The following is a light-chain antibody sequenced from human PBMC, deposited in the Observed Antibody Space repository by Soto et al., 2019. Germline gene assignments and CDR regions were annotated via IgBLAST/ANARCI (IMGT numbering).Light chain of an antibody. CDR2: DVT. V-gene: IGLV2-14*01. CDR1: SSDVGGYDF. J-gene: IGLJ3*02. Sequence: QSVLTQPATVSVSPGQSITISCTGTSSDVGGYDFVSWYQQHPGKAPRLMIYDVTNRPSGVSTRFSGSKSGNTASLTISGLQAEDEADYYCSSYSTSSTPMFGGGTKLTVL. CDR3: SSYSTSSTPM.